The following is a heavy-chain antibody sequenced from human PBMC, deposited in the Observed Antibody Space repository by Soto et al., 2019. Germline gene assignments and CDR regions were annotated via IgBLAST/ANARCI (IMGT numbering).Heavy chain of an antibody. CDR1: GFTFSSYA. CDR3: ARDKRDLRFLEWSYYFDY. CDR2: ISYDGSNK. J-gene: IGHJ4*02. V-gene: IGHV3-30-3*01. D-gene: IGHD3-3*01. Sequence: GGSLRLSCAASGFTFSSYAMHWLRQAPEKRLEWVAVISYDGSNKYYADSVKGRFTISRDNSKNTLYLQLNSLRAEDTAVYYCARDKRDLRFLEWSYYFDYWGQGTLVTVSS.